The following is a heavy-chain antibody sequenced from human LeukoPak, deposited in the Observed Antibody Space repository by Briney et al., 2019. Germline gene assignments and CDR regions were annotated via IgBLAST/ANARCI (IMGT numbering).Heavy chain of an antibody. V-gene: IGHV1-24*01. J-gene: IGHJ4*02. CDR1: GYTLTELS. D-gene: IGHD2-15*01. CDR2: FDPEDGET. CDR3: ATDRRWGVVVAATLFDY. Sequence: ASVTVSCKVSGYTLTELSMHWVRQAPGKGREWMGGFDPEDGETIYAQKFQGRVTMTEDTSTDTAYMELSSLRSEDTAVYYCATDRRWGVVVAATLFDYWGQGTLVTVSS.